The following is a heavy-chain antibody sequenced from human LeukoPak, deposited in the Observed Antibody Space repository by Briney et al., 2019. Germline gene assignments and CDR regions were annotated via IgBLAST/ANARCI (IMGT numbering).Heavy chain of an antibody. D-gene: IGHD2-2*01. CDR1: GYTFTSYY. Sequence: ASVKVSCKASGYTFTSYYMHWVRQAPGQGLEWMGIINPSGGSTSYAQKFQGRDTMTRDTSTSTVYMELSSLRSEDTAVYYCAREMVVGSSTSPTIDNWFDPWGQGTLVTVSS. CDR2: INPSGGST. V-gene: IGHV1-46*01. J-gene: IGHJ5*02. CDR3: AREMVVGSSTSPTIDNWFDP.